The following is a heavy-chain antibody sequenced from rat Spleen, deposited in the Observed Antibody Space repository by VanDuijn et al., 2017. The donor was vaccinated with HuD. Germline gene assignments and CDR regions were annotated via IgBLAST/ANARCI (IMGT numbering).Heavy chain of an antibody. Sequence: QVQLKESGPGLVQPSQTLSLTCTVSGFSLTSYGVSWVRQPPGKGLEWMGGIWGDGSTNYNSALKSRLSISRDTSKSQVLLKMNSLQTEDTAMYFCARSGDYSSYRVMDAWGQGASVTVSS. CDR3: ARSGDYSSYRVMDA. J-gene: IGHJ4*01. CDR2: IWGDGST. V-gene: IGHV2-16*01. D-gene: IGHD1-2*01. CDR1: GFSLTSYG.